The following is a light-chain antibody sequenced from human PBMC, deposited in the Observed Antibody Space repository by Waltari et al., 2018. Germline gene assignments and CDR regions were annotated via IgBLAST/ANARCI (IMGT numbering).Light chain of an antibody. Sequence: QSGLTQPPSASGTPRQRVTIACSGCTSNLGRNTHNGYQQFPGAAPTLLVDTTFPRPSGLPARFSGSKSGTSASLAILGVRPEDEADYYCATWDDSLNGPVFGGGTKLTVL. J-gene: IGLJ2*01. V-gene: IGLV1-44*01. CDR1: TSNLGRNT. CDR2: TTF. CDR3: ATWDDSLNGPV.